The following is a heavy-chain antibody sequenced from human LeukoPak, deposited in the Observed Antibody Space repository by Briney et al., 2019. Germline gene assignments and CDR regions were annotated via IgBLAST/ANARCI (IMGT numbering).Heavy chain of an antibody. D-gene: IGHD2-15*01. V-gene: IGHV3-74*01. CDR3: ARELAGCSGGSCYFR. CDR2: INSDGSST. CDR1: GFTFSSYW. Sequence: GGSLRLSCAASGFTFSSYWMHWVRQAPGKGLVWVSRINSDGSSTSYADSVKGRFTISRDNTKNTLYLQMNSLRAEDTAVYYCARELAGCSGGSCYFRWRQGTQVTVSS. J-gene: IGHJ4*02.